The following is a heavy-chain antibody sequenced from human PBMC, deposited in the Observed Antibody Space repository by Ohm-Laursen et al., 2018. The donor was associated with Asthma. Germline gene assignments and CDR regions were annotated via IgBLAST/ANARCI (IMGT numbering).Heavy chain of an antibody. J-gene: IGHJ4*02. CDR3: ARKFSSGWLFDF. V-gene: IGHV3-23*01. Sequence: SLRLSCAASGFTFSSYAMSWVRQAPGKGLEWVSAIYSGGTTYYADYVRGRFTISRDNSKNTLYLQMNSLRAEDTAVYYCARKFSSGWLFDFWGQGTLVTVSS. D-gene: IGHD6-19*01. CDR2: IYSGGTT. CDR1: GFTFSSYA.